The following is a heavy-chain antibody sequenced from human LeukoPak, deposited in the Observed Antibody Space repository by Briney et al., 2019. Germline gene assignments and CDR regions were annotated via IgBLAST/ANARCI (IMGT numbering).Heavy chain of an antibody. CDR3: ARCTTAAVDY. Sequence: GGSLRLSCAASGFTFSSYGMHWVRQAPGKGLEWVAFIRYDGSNKYYADSVKGRFTISRDNSKNTLYLQMNSLRAEDTAVYYCARCTTAAVDYWGQGTLVTVSS. CDR1: GFTFSSYG. V-gene: IGHV3-30*02. J-gene: IGHJ4*02. CDR2: IRYDGSNK. D-gene: IGHD6-13*01.